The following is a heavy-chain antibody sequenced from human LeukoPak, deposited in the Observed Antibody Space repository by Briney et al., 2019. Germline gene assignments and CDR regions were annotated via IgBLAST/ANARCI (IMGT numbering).Heavy chain of an antibody. J-gene: IGHJ4*02. D-gene: IGHD5-18*01. Sequence: GRSLRLSCVASGFTFSSYGMHWVRQAPGKGLEWVAVIWYDGSNKYYADSVKGRFTISRDNSKNTLYLQMNSLRAEDTAVYYCARSPVDTAMVINFDYWGQGTLVTVSS. CDR2: IWYDGSNK. V-gene: IGHV3-33*08. CDR1: GFTFSSYG. CDR3: ARSPVDTAMVINFDY.